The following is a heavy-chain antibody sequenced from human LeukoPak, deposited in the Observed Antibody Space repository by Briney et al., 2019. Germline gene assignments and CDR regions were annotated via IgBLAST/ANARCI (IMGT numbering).Heavy chain of an antibody. V-gene: IGHV3-64*01. CDR3: TRRYGGHSGWAGYHDS. CDR1: GFSFSAYT. J-gene: IGHJ4*02. CDR2: IRSDGSST. Sequence: QSGGSLRLSCVASGFSFSAYTMHWVRQAPGKGLEYVSAIRSDGSSTFYPSSVRGRFTISRDNSKSTLYLQMGSLRAGDTAVYYCTRRYGGHSGWAGYHDSWGQGTLVTVSS. D-gene: IGHD6-19*01.